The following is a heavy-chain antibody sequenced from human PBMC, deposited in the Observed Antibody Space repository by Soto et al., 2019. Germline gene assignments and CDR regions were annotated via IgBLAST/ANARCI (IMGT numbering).Heavy chain of an antibody. V-gene: IGHV4-39*01. CDR2: IDYNGVT. CDR3: GKVLVGATGHTDSDS. J-gene: IGHJ4*02. D-gene: IGHD2-15*01. CDR1: GGSIYRSGYY. Sequence: LSLTCTISGGSIYRSGYYWGWIRQPPGRGLEWIGNIDYNGVTYSNPSLKSRVSISRDTSKNQFSLKLTSVTAADTALYYCGKVLVGATGHTDSDSWGPGTLVTVSS.